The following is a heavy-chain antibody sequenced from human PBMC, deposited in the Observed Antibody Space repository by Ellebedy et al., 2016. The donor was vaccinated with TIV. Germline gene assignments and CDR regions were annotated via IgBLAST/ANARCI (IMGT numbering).Heavy chain of an antibody. CDR3: ARGVYYYDSSGYSPSNSFDI. D-gene: IGHD3-22*01. J-gene: IGHJ3*02. CDR2: INHSGST. V-gene: IGHV4-34*01. Sequence: SETLSLXXAVYGGSFSGYYWSWIRQPPGKGLEWIGEINHSGSTNYNPSLKSRVTISVDTSKNQFSLKLSSVTAADTALYFCARGVYYYDSSGYSPSNSFDIWGQGTMVTVSS. CDR1: GGSFSGYY.